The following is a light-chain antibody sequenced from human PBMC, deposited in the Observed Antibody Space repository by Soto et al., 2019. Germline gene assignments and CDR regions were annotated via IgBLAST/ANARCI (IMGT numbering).Light chain of an antibody. CDR3: QQYGSSPPWT. CDR1: QSVGND. J-gene: IGKJ1*01. Sequence: EIVMTQSPATLSVSPGARATLSCRASQSVGNDLAWYQQKPGQAPRLLVHGVSTRATGVPARFSGSGSGTDFTLTISRLEPEDLAVYYCQQYGSSPPWTVGQGTKVDIK. V-gene: IGKV3-15*01. CDR2: GVS.